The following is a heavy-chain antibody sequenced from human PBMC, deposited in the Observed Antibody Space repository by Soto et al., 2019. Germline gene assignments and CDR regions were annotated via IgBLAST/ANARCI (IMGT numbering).Heavy chain of an antibody. CDR3: ARLAFRMKWFDP. V-gene: IGHV4-30-2*01. J-gene: IGHJ5*02. Sequence: PSETLSLTCAVSGGSISSGGYSWSWIRQPPGKGLEWIGYIYHSGSTYYNPSLKSRVTISVDRSKNQFSLKLSSVTAADTAVYYCARLAFRMKWFDPWGQGTLVTVSS. CDR1: GGSISSGGYS. CDR2: IYHSGST.